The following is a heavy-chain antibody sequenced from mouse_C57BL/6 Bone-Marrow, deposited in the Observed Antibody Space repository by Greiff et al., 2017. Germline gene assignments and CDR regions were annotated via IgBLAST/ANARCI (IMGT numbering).Heavy chain of an antibody. CDR2: ISSGSSTI. CDR1: GFTFSDYG. D-gene: IGHD1-1*01. Sequence: EVKLVESGGGLVKPGGSLKLSCAASGFTFSDYGMHWVRQAPEKGLEWVAYISSGSSTIYYADTVKGRFTISRDNAKNTLFLQMTSLRSEDTAMYYYARGTTVVADYWGQGTTLTVSS. V-gene: IGHV5-17*01. J-gene: IGHJ2*01. CDR3: ARGTTVVADY.